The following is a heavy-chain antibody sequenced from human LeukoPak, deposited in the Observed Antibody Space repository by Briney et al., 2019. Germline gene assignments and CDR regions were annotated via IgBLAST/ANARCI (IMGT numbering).Heavy chain of an antibody. CDR3: AMGSPWFGESTTRFDP. CDR2: INHSGST. CDR1: GGSFSGYY. Sequence: SETLSLTCAVYGGSFSGYYWSWIRQPPGKGLEWIGEINHSGSTNYNPSLKSRVTISVDTSKNQFSLKLSSVTAADTAVYYCAMGSPWFGESTTRFDPWGQGTLVTVSS. J-gene: IGHJ5*02. V-gene: IGHV4-34*01. D-gene: IGHD3-10*01.